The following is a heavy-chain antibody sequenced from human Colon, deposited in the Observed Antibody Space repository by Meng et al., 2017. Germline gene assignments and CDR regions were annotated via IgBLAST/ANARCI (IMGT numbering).Heavy chain of an antibody. D-gene: IGHD1-26*01. V-gene: IGHV4-61*08. Sequence: VQMPGSGPGLVKPSETLSLTCMVAGASIRGGGYYWSGIRQPPGKGLEYIAYVDYSGSTHYNPSLKSRVTMSVDTSKKQLSLKLSSVTAADTAVYYCAGGPWEFDYWGQGTLVTVSS. J-gene: IGHJ4*02. CDR3: AGGPWEFDY. CDR1: GASIRGGGYY. CDR2: VDYSGST.